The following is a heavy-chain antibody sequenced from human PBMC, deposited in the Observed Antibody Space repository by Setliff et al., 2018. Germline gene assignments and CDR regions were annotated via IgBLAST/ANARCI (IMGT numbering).Heavy chain of an antibody. CDR1: GYTFIDFY. CDR2: IVTYNDDT. CDR3: ARHGSSGKFDASDI. Sequence: GASVKVSCKASGYTFIDFYMHWVRQAPGQGLEWMGRIVTYNDDTYYPRKFQGRVTMTTDTSTSTAYMELRSLTSDDTAVYYCARHGSSGKFDASDIWGQGTMVTVSS. J-gene: IGHJ3*02. D-gene: IGHD3-10*01. V-gene: IGHV1-18*04.